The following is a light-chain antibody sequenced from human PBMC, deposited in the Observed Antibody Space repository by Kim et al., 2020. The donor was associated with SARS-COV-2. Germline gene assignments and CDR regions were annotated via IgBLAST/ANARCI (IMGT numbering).Light chain of an antibody. CDR2: EVN. J-gene: IGLJ3*02. CDR3: SSYTSIINMV. CDR1: SSDVGGYNQ. V-gene: IGLV2-14*01. Sequence: QSVLTQPASVSGSPGQSITISCTGTSSDVGGYNQVSWYQHHPGKAPKLIIYEVNKRPSGVSNRFSGSKSGNTASLTVSGLQTEDEADYYCSSYTSIINMVFGGGTQLTVL.